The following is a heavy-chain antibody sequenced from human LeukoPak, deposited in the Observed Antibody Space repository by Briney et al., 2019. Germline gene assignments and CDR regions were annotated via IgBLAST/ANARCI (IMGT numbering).Heavy chain of an antibody. D-gene: IGHD1-26*01. V-gene: IGHV3-23*01. Sequence: GGSLRLSCAASGFTFSSYGMSWVRQAPGKGLEWVSAISGSDGSTYYADSVKGRFTISRDNSKNTLYLQLNSLRAEDTAVYYCAKEEYSGSLLTLDYWGQGTLVTVSS. CDR3: AKEEYSGSLLTLDY. CDR2: ISGSDGST. J-gene: IGHJ4*02. CDR1: GFTFSSYG.